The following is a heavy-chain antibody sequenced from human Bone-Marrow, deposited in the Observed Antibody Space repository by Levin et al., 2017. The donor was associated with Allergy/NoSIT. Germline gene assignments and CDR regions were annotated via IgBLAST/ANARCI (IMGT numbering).Heavy chain of an antibody. CDR3: ARCNPGYYNEGPIDL. J-gene: IGHJ3*01. CDR2: ISAYNGNT. D-gene: IGHD3-9*01. CDR1: GYTFTDFG. Sequence: ASVKVSCKASGYTFTDFGVNWVRQAPGQGLEWIGWISAYNGNTKYAQKFQGRVTLSTETSTSTAYLEMRSLTSDDTAMYYCARCNPGYYNEGPIDLWGQGTMVTVSS. V-gene: IGHV1-18*01.